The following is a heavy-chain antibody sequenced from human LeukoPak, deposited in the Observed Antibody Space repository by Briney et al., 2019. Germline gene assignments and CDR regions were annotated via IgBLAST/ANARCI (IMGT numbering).Heavy chain of an antibody. D-gene: IGHD1-26*01. CDR2: ISSSSSYI. Sequence: PGGSLRLSCAASGFTSSSYSMNWVRQAPGKGLEWVSSISSSSSYIYYADSVKGRFTISRDNAKNSLYLQMNSLRAEDTAVYYCARALPSPLYSGSYADAFDIWGQGTMVTVSS. V-gene: IGHV3-21*01. CDR3: ARALPSPLYSGSYADAFDI. CDR1: GFTSSSYS. J-gene: IGHJ3*02.